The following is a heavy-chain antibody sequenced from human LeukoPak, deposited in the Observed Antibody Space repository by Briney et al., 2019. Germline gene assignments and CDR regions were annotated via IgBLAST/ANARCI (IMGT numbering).Heavy chain of an antibody. D-gene: IGHD5-24*01. Sequence: GGSLRLSCAASGFTVTSNYMSWVRQAPGKGLEWVSAIYSGGSAYYADSVKGRFTISRDNSKNTLYLQMNSLRAEDTAVYYCARERDGYNRAFDYWGQGTLVTVSS. J-gene: IGHJ4*02. V-gene: IGHV3-53*01. CDR2: IYSGGSA. CDR3: ARERDGYNRAFDY. CDR1: GFTVTSNY.